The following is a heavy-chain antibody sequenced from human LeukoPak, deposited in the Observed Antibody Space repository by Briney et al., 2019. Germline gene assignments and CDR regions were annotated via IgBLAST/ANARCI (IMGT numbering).Heavy chain of an antibody. CDR3: ANLPSAVTRPVDY. CDR2: ISGSGDTT. V-gene: IGHV3-23*01. D-gene: IGHD4-11*01. CDR1: GATFSSDA. J-gene: IGHJ4*02. Sequence: GGSLRPSCAASGATFSSDAMSWVRQAPGKGLEWVGVISGSGDTTYNAGSVKGRSTFSRDNSKNTPSLKMNALRAEATAVYYCANLPSAVTRPVDYWGQRTLVTVS.